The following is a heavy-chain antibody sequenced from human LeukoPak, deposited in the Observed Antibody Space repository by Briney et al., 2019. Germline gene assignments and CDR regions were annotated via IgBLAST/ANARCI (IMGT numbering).Heavy chain of an antibody. CDR2: IYTSGST. D-gene: IGHD3-3*01. J-gene: IGHJ5*02. V-gene: IGHV4-61*02. CDR1: GGSISSGSYY. CDR3: ARAYYDSGWFDP. Sequence: SETLSLTCTVSGGSISSGSYYWSWIRQPAGKGLEWIGRIYTSGSTNYNPSLKSRVTISVDTSKNQFSLKLSSVTAADTAVYYCARAYYDSGWFDPWGQGTLVTVSS.